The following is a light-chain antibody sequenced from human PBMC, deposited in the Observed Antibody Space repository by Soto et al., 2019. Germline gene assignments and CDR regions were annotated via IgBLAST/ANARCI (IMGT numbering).Light chain of an antibody. J-gene: IGKJ1*01. CDR2: AAS. Sequence: EMTQSTSSLSASVGDRLSITCRASQVITNDLGWYQQKPGKAPKRLIYAASTLQSGVPSRFSGSGPGTEFTLTISSLQPEDVATYYCLQPNTYPWTFGQGTKVDIK. CDR1: QVITND. CDR3: LQPNTYPWT. V-gene: IGKV1-17*01.